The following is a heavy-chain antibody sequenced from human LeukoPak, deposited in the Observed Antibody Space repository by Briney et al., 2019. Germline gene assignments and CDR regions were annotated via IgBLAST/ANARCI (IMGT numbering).Heavy chain of an antibody. CDR2: IYHSGST. V-gene: IGHV4-39*01. J-gene: IGHJ6*03. D-gene: IGHD3-10*01. Sequence: PSETLSLTCTASGGSISSSIYYWGWIRQPPGKGLEWIGSIYHSGSTYYNPSLKSRVTISVDTSKNQFSLKLSSVTAADTAVFYCAGSDYYYYMDVWGKGTTVTVSS. CDR3: AGSDYYYYMDV. CDR1: GGSISSSIYY.